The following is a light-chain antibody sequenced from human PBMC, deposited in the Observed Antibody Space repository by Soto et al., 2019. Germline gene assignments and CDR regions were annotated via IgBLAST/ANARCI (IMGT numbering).Light chain of an antibody. CDR1: QSIDTF. CDR2: SAS. Sequence: DLQMTQSPSSLSASVEDRITITCRASQSIDTFLNWYQQKPGTAPKLLVYSASGLQSGVPSRFRGSGSGTDFTLTISSLQPEDFATYYCQQSYTTPPTFGQGTKLEI. CDR3: QQSYTTPPT. J-gene: IGKJ2*01. V-gene: IGKV1-39*01.